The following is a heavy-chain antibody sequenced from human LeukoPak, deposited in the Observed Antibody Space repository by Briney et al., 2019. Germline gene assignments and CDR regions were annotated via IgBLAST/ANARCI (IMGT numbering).Heavy chain of an antibody. CDR2: ISGIGGST. D-gene: IGHD6-13*01. Sequence: PGGSLRLSCAASGFTFSSYAMSWVRQAPGKGLEWVSSISGIGGSTYYADSVKGRFTISRDNSKNTLYLQMNSLRAEDTAVYYCAKDRGMASVATRFDPWGQGTLVTVSS. J-gene: IGHJ5*02. CDR3: AKDRGMASVATRFDP. CDR1: GFTFSSYA. V-gene: IGHV3-23*01.